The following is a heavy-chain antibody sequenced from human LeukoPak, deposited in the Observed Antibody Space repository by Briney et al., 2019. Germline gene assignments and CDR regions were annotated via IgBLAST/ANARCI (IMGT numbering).Heavy chain of an antibody. V-gene: IGHV4-28*03. Sequence: SDTLSLTCAVSGYSISSGLWWGWIRQPPGKGLEWIGHIYYSGSTYYNPSLKSRVTMSIDTSKNQFSLKLTSVTAADTAVYYCARAKSGWLSDAFDIWGQGTMVTVSS. CDR1: GYSISSGLW. CDR3: ARAKSGWLSDAFDI. D-gene: IGHD5-24*01. J-gene: IGHJ3*02. CDR2: IYYSGST.